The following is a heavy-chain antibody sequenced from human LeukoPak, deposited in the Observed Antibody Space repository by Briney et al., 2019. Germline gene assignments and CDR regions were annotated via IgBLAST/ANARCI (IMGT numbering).Heavy chain of an antibody. CDR2: MNPNSGNT. J-gene: IGHJ6*02. CDR3: ASEVTTGYYYYGMDV. Sequence: ASVKVSCKASGYTFTSYDINWVRQATGQGLEWMGWMNPNSGNTGYAQKFQGRVTMTRNTSISTAYMELSSLRSEDTAVYYCASEVTTGYYYYGMDVWGQGTTVTVSS. V-gene: IGHV1-8*01. D-gene: IGHD4-17*01. CDR1: GYTFTSYD.